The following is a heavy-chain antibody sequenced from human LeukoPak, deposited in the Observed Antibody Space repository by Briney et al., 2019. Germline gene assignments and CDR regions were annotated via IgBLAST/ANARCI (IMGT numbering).Heavy chain of an antibody. D-gene: IGHD3-9*01. J-gene: IGHJ4*02. CDR3: ARSGIFDWLDY. CDR2: IYTSRST. Sequence: SETLSLTCTVSGGSISSGSYYWSWIRQPAGKGLEWIGRIYTSRSTNYNPSLKSRVTISVDTSKNQFSLKLSSVTAADTAVYYCARSGIFDWLDYWGQGTLVTVSS. V-gene: IGHV4-61*02. CDR1: GGSISSGSYY.